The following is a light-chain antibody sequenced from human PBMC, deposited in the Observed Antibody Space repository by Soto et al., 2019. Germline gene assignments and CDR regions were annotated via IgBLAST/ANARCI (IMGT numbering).Light chain of an antibody. CDR2: EVS. V-gene: IGLV2-14*03. CDR1: SSDVGAYDF. CDR3: SSYTTSSTRV. Sequence: QSALTQPASVSGSPGQSIAISCTGTSSDVGAYDFVSWYQQHPDKAPKLMIYEVSHRPSGVSYLFSGSKSVNTATLTISGLQAEDEADYYCSSYTTSSTRVFGTGTKVTVL. J-gene: IGLJ1*01.